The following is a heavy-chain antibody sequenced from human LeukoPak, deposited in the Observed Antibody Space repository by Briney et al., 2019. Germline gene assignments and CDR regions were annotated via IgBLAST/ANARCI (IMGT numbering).Heavy chain of an antibody. J-gene: IGHJ1*01. CDR3: AKGGAGGGYFPT. V-gene: IGHV3-7*03. D-gene: IGHD3-16*01. CDR1: GFSFSDTT. CDR2: MKEDGSDE. Sequence: GGSLRLSCVASGFSFSDTTMSWVRQAAGQGLEWVARMKEDGSDEYYVDSVRGRFTISRDNARNSLHLQMKSLRAEDTAVYFCAKGGAGGGYFPTWGQGILVIVSS.